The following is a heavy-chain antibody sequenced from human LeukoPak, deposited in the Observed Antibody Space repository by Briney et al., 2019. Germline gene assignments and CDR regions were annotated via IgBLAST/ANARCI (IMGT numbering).Heavy chain of an antibody. CDR1: GGSLSRSNW. Sequence: SETLSLTCAVSGGSLSRSNWWSWVRQPPGKGLEWIGEIYQSGSTNYNPSLKSRVTILVDNSKNQFSLKVTSVTAADTAVYFCARSVSGSYGAFDIWGQGTLVTVSS. CDR2: IYQSGST. D-gene: IGHD1-26*01. CDR3: ARSVSGSYGAFDI. V-gene: IGHV4-4*02. J-gene: IGHJ3*02.